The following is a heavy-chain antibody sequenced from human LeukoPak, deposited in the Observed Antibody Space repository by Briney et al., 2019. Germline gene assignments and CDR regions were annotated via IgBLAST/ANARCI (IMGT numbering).Heavy chain of an antibody. CDR2: IYYSGST. D-gene: IGHD3-9*01. CDR1: GGSISSSSYY. CDR3: ARGGDYDILTGFFDY. Sequence: PSETLSLTCTVSGGSISSSSYYWGWIRQPPGKGLEWIGSIYYSGSTYYNPFLKSRVTISVDTSKNQFSLKLSSVTAADTAVYYCARGGDYDILTGFFDYWGQGTLVTVSS. V-gene: IGHV4-39*01. J-gene: IGHJ4*02.